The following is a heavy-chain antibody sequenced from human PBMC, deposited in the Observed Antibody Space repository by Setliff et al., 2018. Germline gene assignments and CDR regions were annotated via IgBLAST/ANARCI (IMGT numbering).Heavy chain of an antibody. V-gene: IGHV4-61*02. D-gene: IGHD6-19*01. CDR3: AVDHVTNIAESGYGYTRIDP. CDR1: GGSITDENSW. CDR2: IYIRGGT. Sequence: LSLTCTVSGGSITDENSWWAWIRQPAGKRPEWLGLIYIRGGTDYNPSLKSRVTISLDTSRSQFSLNLTSVTAADTAVYYCAVDHVTNIAESGYGYTRIDPWGQGIPVTVSS. J-gene: IGHJ5*02.